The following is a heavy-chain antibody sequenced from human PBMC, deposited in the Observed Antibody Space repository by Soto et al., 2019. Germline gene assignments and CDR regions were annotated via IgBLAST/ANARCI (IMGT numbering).Heavy chain of an antibody. V-gene: IGHV4-59*01. CDR3: ARKGPYYGLGSYWPYYFDY. CDR1: GGSISSYY. J-gene: IGHJ4*02. Sequence: SETLSLTCTVSGGSISSYYWSWIRQPPGKGLEWIGYIYYSGSTNYNPSLKSRVTISVDTSKNQFSLKLSSVTAADTAVYYCARKGPYYGLGSYWPYYFDYWGQGTLVTVSS. D-gene: IGHD3-10*01. CDR2: IYYSGST.